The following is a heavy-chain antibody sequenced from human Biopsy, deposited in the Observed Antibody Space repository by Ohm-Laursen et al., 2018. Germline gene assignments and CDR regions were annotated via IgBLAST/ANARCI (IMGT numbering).Heavy chain of an antibody. Sequence: SETLSLTCSVSGDSISASTTSYWAWLRQPPGKGLEWIGSIYNSETTFYNPSLKSRVAISFDTSTNQFSLKVSSVTAADTALYYCARHPTGFWFDPWGHGTLVTVSS. J-gene: IGHJ5*02. CDR2: IYNSETT. CDR1: GDSISASTTSY. V-gene: IGHV4-39*01. CDR3: ARHPTGFWFDP.